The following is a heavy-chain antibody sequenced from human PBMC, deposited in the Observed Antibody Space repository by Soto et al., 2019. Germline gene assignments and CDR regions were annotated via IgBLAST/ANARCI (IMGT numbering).Heavy chain of an antibody. CDR2: IIPIFGTA. CDR3: ARGEEGGYSYGLVLWSRYYYGMDV. Sequence: QVQLVQSGAEVKKPGSSVKVSCKASGGTFSSYAISWVRQAPGQGLEWMGGIIPIFGTANYAQKFQGRVTMTADESTSTAYMGLSSLRSEDTAVYYCARGEEGGYSYGLVLWSRYYYGMDVWGQGTTVTVSS. J-gene: IGHJ6*02. CDR1: GGTFSSYA. V-gene: IGHV1-69*01. D-gene: IGHD5-18*01.